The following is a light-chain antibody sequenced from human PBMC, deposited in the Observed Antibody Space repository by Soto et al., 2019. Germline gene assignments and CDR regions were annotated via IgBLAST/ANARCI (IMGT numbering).Light chain of an antibody. CDR3: LQSYSTPT. J-gene: IGKJ2*01. CDR1: QSISSY. CDR2: AAS. Sequence: DIQMTQSPSSLSASVGDRVTITCRASQSISSYVKWYQQKPGKAPKLLIYAASSLQSGVPSMFSGSVSGTFFTLTISSLQPEDFATYYCLQSYSTPTFGQGTKLEIK. V-gene: IGKV1-39*01.